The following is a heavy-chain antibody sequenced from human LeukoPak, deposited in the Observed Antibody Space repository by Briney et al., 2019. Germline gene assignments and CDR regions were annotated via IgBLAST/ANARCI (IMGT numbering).Heavy chain of an antibody. D-gene: IGHD3-22*01. V-gene: IGHV4-4*07. CDR2: IYSSGST. J-gene: IGHJ4*02. CDR1: GGSISGHY. Sequence: SETLSLTCTVSGGSISGHYWSWTRQPAGKGLEWIGRIYSSGSTHYSPSLKSRVTILVDTSKNQFSLKLSSVTAADTAVYYCARDIWARDSSGPFDYWGQGTLVTVSS. CDR3: ARDIWARDSSGPFDY.